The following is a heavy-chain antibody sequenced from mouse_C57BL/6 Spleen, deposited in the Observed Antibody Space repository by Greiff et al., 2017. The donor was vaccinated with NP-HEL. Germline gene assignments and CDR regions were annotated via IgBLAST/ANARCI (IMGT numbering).Heavy chain of an antibody. D-gene: IGHD2-4*01. CDR3: ARYYYDYDPWFAY. J-gene: IGHJ3*01. CDR2: IYPRSGNT. V-gene: IGHV1-81*01. CDR1: GYTFTSYG. Sequence: QVQLQQSGAELARPGASVKLSCKASGYTFTSYGISWVKQRTGQGLEWIGEIYPRSGNTYYNEKFKGKATLTADKSSSTAYMELRSLTSEDSAVYFCARYYYDYDPWFAYWGQGTLVTVSA.